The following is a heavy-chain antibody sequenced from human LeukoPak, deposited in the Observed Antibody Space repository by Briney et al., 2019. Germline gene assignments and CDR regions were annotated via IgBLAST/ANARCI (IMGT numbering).Heavy chain of an antibody. V-gene: IGHV4-61*02. CDR2: IYTSGST. CDR3: ARDHPPSAHYYGSGFAFDI. J-gene: IGHJ3*02. CDR1: GGSISSGSYY. D-gene: IGHD3-10*01. Sequence: SQTLSLTCTVSGGSISSGSYYWSWIRQPAGKGLEWIGRIYTSGSTNYSPSLKSRVTISVDTSKNQFSLKLSSVTAADTAVYYCARDHPPSAHYYGSGFAFDIWGQGTMVTVSS.